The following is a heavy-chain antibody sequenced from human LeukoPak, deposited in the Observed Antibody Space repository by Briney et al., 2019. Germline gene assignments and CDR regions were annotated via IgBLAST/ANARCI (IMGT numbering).Heavy chain of an antibody. V-gene: IGHV3-30-3*01. Sequence: GGSLRLSCAASGFTFSTYPMHWVRQAPGKGLESVALISDDGSEKYYADSVKGRFTISRDSSKSTLYLQMSSLTTEDAAVYYCARGDYSRSFSRNYYYYGMGVWGRGTTVTVSS. CDR2: ISDDGSEK. CDR3: ARGDYSRSFSRNYYYYGMGV. J-gene: IGHJ6*02. D-gene: IGHD6-6*01. CDR1: GFTFSTYP.